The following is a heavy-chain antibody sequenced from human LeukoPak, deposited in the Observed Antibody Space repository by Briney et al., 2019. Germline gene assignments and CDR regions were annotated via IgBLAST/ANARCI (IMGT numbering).Heavy chain of an antibody. D-gene: IGHD2-15*01. CDR3: ARAGVAATKGLVWFDP. J-gene: IGHJ5*02. Sequence: SESLSLTCAVSGGSISSGGYSWSWIRQPPGKGLEWIGYIYHSGSTYYNPSLKSRVTISVDRSKNQFSLKLSSVTAADTAVNYCARAGVAATKGLVWFDPWGQGTLVTVSS. V-gene: IGHV4-30-2*01. CDR2: IYHSGST. CDR1: GGSISSGGYS.